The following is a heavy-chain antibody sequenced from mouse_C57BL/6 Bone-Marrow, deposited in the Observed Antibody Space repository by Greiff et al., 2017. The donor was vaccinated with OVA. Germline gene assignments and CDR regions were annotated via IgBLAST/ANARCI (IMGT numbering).Heavy chain of an antibody. J-gene: IGHJ4*01. CDR1: GYSFTGYY. V-gene: IGHV1-42*01. Sequence: VQLQQSGPELVKPGASVKISCKASGYSFTGYYMNWVKQSPEKSLEWIGEINPSNGGTTYNQKFKAKATLTVDKSSSTAYMQLKSLTSEDSAVYYCAREEDYAMDYWGQGTSVTVSS. CDR2: INPSNGGT. CDR3: AREEDYAMDY.